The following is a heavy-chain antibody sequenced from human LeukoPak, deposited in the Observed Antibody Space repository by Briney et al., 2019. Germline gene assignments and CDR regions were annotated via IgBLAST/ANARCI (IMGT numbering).Heavy chain of an antibody. CDR1: GYTFTSYA. CDR2: INADNGNT. CDR3: SLVDYGDY. V-gene: IGHV1-3*01. D-gene: IGHD2-15*01. J-gene: IGHJ4*02. Sequence: ASVKVSCTASGYTFTSYAVHWVRQAPGQRLEWMGWINADNGNTKYLQKFQGRVTFTRDTSAGTAYMELSSLRSEDTAVYYCSLVDYGDYWGQGTLVTVSS.